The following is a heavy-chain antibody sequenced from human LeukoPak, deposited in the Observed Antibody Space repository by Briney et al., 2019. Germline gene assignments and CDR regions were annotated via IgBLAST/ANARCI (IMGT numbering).Heavy chain of an antibody. V-gene: IGHV3-7*01. J-gene: IGHJ3*02. CDR2: IKQDGSEK. CDR1: GFTFSSYW. Sequence: GGSLRLSCAASGFTFSSYWMSSVRQAPGKGLEWVANIKQDGSEKYYVDSVKGRSTISRDNAKNPRYLQMNSLRAEDTAVYYCARRYLNGAFDIWGQGTMVTVSS. D-gene: IGHD2-8*01. CDR3: ARRYLNGAFDI.